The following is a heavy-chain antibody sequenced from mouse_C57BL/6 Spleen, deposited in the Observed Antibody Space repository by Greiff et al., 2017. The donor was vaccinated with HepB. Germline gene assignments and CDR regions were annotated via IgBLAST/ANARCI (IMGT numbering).Heavy chain of an antibody. CDR3: ARSSPYGSSYRDY. D-gene: IGHD1-1*01. CDR1: GYSITSGYY. Sequence: ESGPGLVKPSQSLSLTCSVTGYSITSGYYWNWIRQFPGNKLEWMGYISYDGSNNYNPSLKNRISITRDTSKNQFFLKLNSVTTEDTATYYCARSSPYGSSYRDYWGQGTTLTVSS. J-gene: IGHJ2*01. CDR2: ISYDGSN. V-gene: IGHV3-6*01.